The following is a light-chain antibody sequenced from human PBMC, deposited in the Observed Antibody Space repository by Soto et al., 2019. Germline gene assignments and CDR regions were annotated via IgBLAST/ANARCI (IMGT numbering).Light chain of an antibody. CDR1: QSVSSSY. V-gene: IGKV3-20*01. CDR3: QQYGSSPPT. CDR2: GAS. Sequence: IVLTQSPGTLSLSPGERAPLSCRASQSVSSSYLAWYQQKPGQAPRLLIYGASSRATGIPDRFSGSGSGTDFTLTISRLEPEDFAVYYCQQYGSSPPTFGQGTKVDIK. J-gene: IGKJ1*01.